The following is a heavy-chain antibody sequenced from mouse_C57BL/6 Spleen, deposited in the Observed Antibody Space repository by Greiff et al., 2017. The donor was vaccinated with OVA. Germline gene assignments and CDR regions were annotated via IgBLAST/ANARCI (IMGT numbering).Heavy chain of an antibody. J-gene: IGHJ1*03. Sequence: EVKLMESGPGLVKPSQSLSLTCSVTGYSITSGYYWNWIRQFPGNKLEWMGYISYNGSNNYNPSLKNRISITRDTSKNQFFLKLNSVTTEDTATYYCAKIAYYSNPNWYFDVWGTGTTVTVSS. CDR3: AKIAYYSNPNWYFDV. V-gene: IGHV3-6*01. CDR2: ISYNGSN. D-gene: IGHD2-5*01. CDR1: GYSITSGYY.